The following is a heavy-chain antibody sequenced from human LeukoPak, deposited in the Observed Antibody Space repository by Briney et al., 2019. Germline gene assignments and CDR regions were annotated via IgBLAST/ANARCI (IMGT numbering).Heavy chain of an antibody. CDR2: INHSGST. V-gene: IGHV4-34*01. CDR3: ARFWSGSLYYYYGMDV. CDR1: GGSFSGYY. D-gene: IGHD3-3*01. J-gene: IGHJ6*02. Sequence: SETLSLTCAVYGGSFSGYYWSWIRQPPGKGLEWIGEINHSGSTNYNPSLKSRVTISVDTSKNQFSLKLSSVTAADTAVYYCARFWSGSLYYYYGMDVWGQGTTVTVSS.